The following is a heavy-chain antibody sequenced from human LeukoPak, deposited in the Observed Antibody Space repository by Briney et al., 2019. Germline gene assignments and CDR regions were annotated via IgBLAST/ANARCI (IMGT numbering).Heavy chain of an antibody. D-gene: IGHD3-22*01. CDR1: GGSVSSSH. V-gene: IGHV4-59*02. Sequence: PSETLSLTCSVSGGSVSSSHWNWVRQPPGKGLEWIGNVDYNGGTKYNPSLRSRVTMSLDTSKNQFSLKLKFVTAADTALYYCARGRHYYYDSSGYYYAYWGQGTLVTVSS. J-gene: IGHJ4*02. CDR3: ARGRHYYYDSSGYYYAY. CDR2: VDYNGGT.